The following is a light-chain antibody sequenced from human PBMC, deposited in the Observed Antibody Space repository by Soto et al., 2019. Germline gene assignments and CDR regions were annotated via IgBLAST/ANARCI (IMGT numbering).Light chain of an antibody. CDR3: ASWDDSLNGVV. V-gene: IGLV1-44*01. Sequence: QSVLTQPPSASGTPGQRVTISCSGSTSNIGSNTVHWYQQLPGTAPKLLIYSNNRRPSGVPERFSGSKSGTSASLAISGLRSEDEADFYCASWDDSLNGVVFGGGTKLTVL. CDR1: TSNIGSNT. J-gene: IGLJ3*02. CDR2: SNN.